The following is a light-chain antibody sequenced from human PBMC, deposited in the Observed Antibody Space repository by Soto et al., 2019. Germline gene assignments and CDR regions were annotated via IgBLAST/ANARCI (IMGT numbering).Light chain of an antibody. Sequence: IVLTQSPGTLSLSPGETASLSCMAIQTVSRSYLAWHQQKPGQSPRLLIYGAYSRATGIPDRFSGSGSGTDFTLTISRLEPEDFAVYYCQQYGSSPPWTFGQGTKV. CDR1: QTVSRSY. CDR2: GAY. CDR3: QQYGSSPPWT. V-gene: IGKV3-20*01. J-gene: IGKJ1*01.